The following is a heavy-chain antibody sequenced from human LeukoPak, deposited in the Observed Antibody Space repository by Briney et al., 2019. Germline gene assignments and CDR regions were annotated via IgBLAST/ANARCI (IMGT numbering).Heavy chain of an antibody. CDR2: INAGNGNT. CDR1: GYTFTSYA. D-gene: IGHD5-12*01. J-gene: IGHJ4*02. Sequence: GASVKVSCKASGYTFTSYAMHWVRQAPGQRLEWMGWINAGNGNTKYSQKFQGRVTITRDTSASTAYMELSSLRSEDTAVYYCARSPVATITYDYWGQGTLVTVSS. V-gene: IGHV1-3*01. CDR3: ARSPVATITYDY.